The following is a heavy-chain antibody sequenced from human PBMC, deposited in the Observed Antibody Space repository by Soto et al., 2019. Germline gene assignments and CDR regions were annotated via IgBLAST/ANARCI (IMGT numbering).Heavy chain of an antibody. CDR3: ARDSPQGVDV. V-gene: IGHV3-30-3*01. Sequence: GGSLRLSCAASGFTFSTYAMHWVRQAPGKGLEWVAVISYDGSNKYHADSVKGRFTISRDSSKNTLYLQMNSLTGEDTAVYYCARDSPQGVDVWGQGTKVTSP. CDR2: ISYDGSNK. CDR1: GFTFSTYA. J-gene: IGHJ6*02.